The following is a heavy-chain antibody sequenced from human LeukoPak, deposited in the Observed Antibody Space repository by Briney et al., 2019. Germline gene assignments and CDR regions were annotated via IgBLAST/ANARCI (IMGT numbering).Heavy chain of an antibody. Sequence: SETLSLTYTVSGYSISSGCYWGWIRQPPGKGLEWIGSGSTYYNPSLKSRVTISVDTSKNQFSLKLSSVTAADTAVYFCASPRGDDSGGYYTWYFHHWGQGILLTVSS. V-gene: IGHV4-38-2*02. CDR2: SGST. D-gene: IGHD3-22*01. CDR1: GYSISSGCY. J-gene: IGHJ1*01. CDR3: ASPRGDDSGGYYTWYFHH.